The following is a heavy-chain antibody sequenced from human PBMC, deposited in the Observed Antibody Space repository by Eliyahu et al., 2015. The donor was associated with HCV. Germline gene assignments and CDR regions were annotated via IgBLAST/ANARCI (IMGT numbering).Heavy chain of an antibody. CDR3: AKDLYSSSWNGFDC. D-gene: IGHD6-13*01. V-gene: IGHV3-9*01. CDR1: GFTFDGYA. Sequence: EVQLVESGGGLVQPGRSLRLSCAASGFTFDGYAMHWVRQAPGKGLGWVSGITWNSGSIGYADSVKGRFTISRDNAKNSLYLQMNSLRVEDTALYYCAKDLYSSSWNGFDCWGQGTLVTVSS. CDR2: ITWNSGSI. J-gene: IGHJ4*02.